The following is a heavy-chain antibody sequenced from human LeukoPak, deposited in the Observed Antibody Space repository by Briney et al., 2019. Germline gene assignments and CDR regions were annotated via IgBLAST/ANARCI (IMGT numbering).Heavy chain of an antibody. CDR1: GYTFTSYY. V-gene: IGHV1-46*01. CDR3: ARATLSDYYFNY. J-gene: IGHJ4*02. Sequence: ASVKVSCKASGYTFTSYYMHWVRQAPGQGLEWMGIINPSGGSASYAQKFQGRVTMTRDTSTNTVYMELSSLRSEDTAVYFCARATLSDYYFNYWGQGTLVTVSS. CDR2: INPSGGSA.